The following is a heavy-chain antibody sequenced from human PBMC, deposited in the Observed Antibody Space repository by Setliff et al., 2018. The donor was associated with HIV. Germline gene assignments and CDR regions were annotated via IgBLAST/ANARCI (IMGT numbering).Heavy chain of an antibody. CDR3: VRDPPLIPYGPDHPFDI. Sequence: PSETLSLTCAVSGYSISSGYYWGWIRQPPGKGLEWIGSIYHGGTTYYNPSLRSRVTISEDTSKNQLSLTLTSVTAADTAVYYCVRDPPLIPYGPDHPFDIWGQGTMVTVSS. D-gene: IGHD3-10*01. J-gene: IGHJ3*02. CDR1: GYSISSGYY. V-gene: IGHV4-38-2*02. CDR2: IYHGGTT.